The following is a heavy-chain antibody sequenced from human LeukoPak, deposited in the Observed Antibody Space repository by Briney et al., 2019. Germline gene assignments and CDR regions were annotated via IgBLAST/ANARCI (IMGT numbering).Heavy chain of an antibody. V-gene: IGHV4-59*01. Sequence: PSETLSLTCTVSGGSISSYYWSWIRQPPGKGLEWIGYIYYSGSTNYNPSLKSRVTISVDTSKNQFSLKLSSVTAADTAVYYCAVGYDGSGYYPAHFDYWGQGTLVTVSS. D-gene: IGHD3-22*01. J-gene: IGHJ4*02. CDR3: AVGYDGSGYYPAHFDY. CDR2: IYYSGST. CDR1: GGSISSYY.